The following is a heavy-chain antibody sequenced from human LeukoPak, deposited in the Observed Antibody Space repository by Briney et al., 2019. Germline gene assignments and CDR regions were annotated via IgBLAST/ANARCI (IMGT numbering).Heavy chain of an antibody. CDR2: LTGGGGGT. V-gene: IGHV3-23*01. J-gene: IGHJ4*02. CDR1: GFTFSTYA. Sequence: GGSLRLSCAASGFTFSTYAMSWVRQAPGKGLEWVSGLTGGGGGTSYADSVKGRFTISRDNSKNTLYLQMNSLRGEDTAVYYCAKDGQVNQPDRLFTDWGQGTLVIVSS. CDR3: AKDGQVNQPDRLFTD. D-gene: IGHD1-14*01.